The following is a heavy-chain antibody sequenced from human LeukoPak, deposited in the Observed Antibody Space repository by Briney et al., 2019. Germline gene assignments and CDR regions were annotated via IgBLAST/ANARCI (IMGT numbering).Heavy chain of an antibody. J-gene: IGHJ4*02. CDR3: ARSLAMEWLFTDY. Sequence: PSETLSLTCAVYGGSFSGYYWSWIRQPPGKGLEWIGEINHSGSTNYNPSLKSRVTISVDTSKNQFSLKLSSVTAADTAVYYCARSLAMEWLFTDYWGQGTLVTVSS. CDR2: INHSGST. CDR1: GGSFSGYY. D-gene: IGHD3-3*01. V-gene: IGHV4-34*01.